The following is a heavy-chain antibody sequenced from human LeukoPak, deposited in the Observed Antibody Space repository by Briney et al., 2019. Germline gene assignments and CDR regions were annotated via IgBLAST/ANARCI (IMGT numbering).Heavy chain of an antibody. CDR3: TRLMRGATGVVDQ. Sequence: GGSLRLSCTASGFTFGDYAMSWFRQGPGKGLQWVAFIRSKTSGGTAEYAASVQGRFTISRDDSKSIVYLQMDSLRTEDTAVHYCTRLMRGATGVVDQWGLGTLVTASS. CDR1: GFTFGDYA. V-gene: IGHV3-49*03. CDR2: IRSKTSGGTA. D-gene: IGHD3-10*01. J-gene: IGHJ4*02.